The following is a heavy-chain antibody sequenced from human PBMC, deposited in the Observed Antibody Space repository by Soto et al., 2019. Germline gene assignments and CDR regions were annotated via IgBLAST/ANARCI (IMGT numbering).Heavy chain of an antibody. Sequence: QVHLVQSGAEVKKPGASVKVSCKASGYTFTSYGITWVRQAPGQGLEWMGWISAHNGNTDYAQKLQGRVIVTRETSTGAAYMELGSLSSDVTGVYYCAGGRYGDYRGQGALVTVSS. J-gene: IGHJ4*02. V-gene: IGHV1-18*01. D-gene: IGHD1-1*01. CDR3: AGGRYGDY. CDR1: GYTFTSYG. CDR2: ISAHNGNT.